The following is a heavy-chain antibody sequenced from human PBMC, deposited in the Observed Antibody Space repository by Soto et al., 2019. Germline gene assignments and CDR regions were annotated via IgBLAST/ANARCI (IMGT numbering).Heavy chain of an antibody. CDR1: VFSPSTSGMR. CDR3: ARIPAGYGMDV. CDR2: IDRDDDK. Sequence: SGPTVVNPTQTLTLTCTFSVFSPSTSGMRVSPIRRPPGKAMEWLALIDRDDDKYYSTSLKTRLTISKDNSKNQVVLTMTNMDPVDTATYYCARIPAGYGMDVWGQGTTVTAP. V-gene: IGHV2-70*01. J-gene: IGHJ6*02.